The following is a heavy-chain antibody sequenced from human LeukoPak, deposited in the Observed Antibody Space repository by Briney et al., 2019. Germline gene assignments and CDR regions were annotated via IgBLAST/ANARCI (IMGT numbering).Heavy chain of an antibody. Sequence: GGSLRLSCAASGFTFSSYSMNWVRQAPGKGLEWVSTISGSGGATYYADSVKGRFTISRDNSKNTLDLHMNGLRVEDTAVYYCTKGGSSWSRWDYWGQGALVTVSS. V-gene: IGHV3-23*01. CDR2: ISGSGGAT. J-gene: IGHJ4*02. CDR3: TKGGSSWSRWDY. CDR1: GFTFSSYS. D-gene: IGHD6-13*01.